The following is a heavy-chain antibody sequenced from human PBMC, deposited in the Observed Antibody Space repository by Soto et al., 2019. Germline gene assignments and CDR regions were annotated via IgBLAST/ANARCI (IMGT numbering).Heavy chain of an antibody. J-gene: IGHJ6*02. Sequence: SVKVSCKASGGTFSSYTISWVRQAPGQGLEWMGRIIPILGIANYAQKFQGRVTITADKSTSTAYMELSSLRSEDTAVYYCARALADCTNVVCPSFGDYYYSEMDVWGQGTTVTVSS. CDR3: ARALADCTNVVCPSFGDYYYSEMDV. D-gene: IGHD2-8*01. CDR1: GGTFSSYT. CDR2: IIPILGIA. V-gene: IGHV1-69*02.